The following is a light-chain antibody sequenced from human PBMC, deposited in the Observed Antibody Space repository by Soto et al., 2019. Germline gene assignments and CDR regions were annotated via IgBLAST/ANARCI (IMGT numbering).Light chain of an antibody. J-gene: IGKJ3*01. CDR1: QSISRY. Sequence: DVQMTQSPSSLSASVGDRVTITCRASQSISRYLNWYQQKPGKAPNLLIYAASSVQSGVPSKFSGSGSGTDFTITISSLQPEDFATYYCQQSYSSPFTFGPGTKVDIK. CDR2: AAS. CDR3: QQSYSSPFT. V-gene: IGKV1-39*01.